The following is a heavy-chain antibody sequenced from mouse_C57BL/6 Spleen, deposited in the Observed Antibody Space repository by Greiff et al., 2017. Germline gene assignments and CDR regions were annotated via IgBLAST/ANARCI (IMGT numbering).Heavy chain of an antibody. Sequence: VQLQQPGAELVRPGSSVKLSCKASGYTFTSYWMDWVKQRPGQGLEWIGNIYPSDSETHYNHKFKDKATLTVDKSSSTAYMQLSSLTSEDSAVYYCARWGRSGYWGQGTTLTVSS. V-gene: IGHV1-61*01. D-gene: IGHD3-1*01. CDR1: GYTFTSYW. J-gene: IGHJ2*01. CDR3: ARWGRSGY. CDR2: IYPSDSET.